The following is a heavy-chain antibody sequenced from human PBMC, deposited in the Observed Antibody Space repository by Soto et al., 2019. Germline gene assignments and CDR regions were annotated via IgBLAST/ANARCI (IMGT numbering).Heavy chain of an antibody. D-gene: IGHD3-10*01. V-gene: IGHV4-34*01. CDR1: GGSFSGYY. CDR2: INHSGST. CDR3: ARVGLLWFGELPNWFDP. Sequence: SETLSLTCAVYGGSFSGYYWSWIRQPPGKGLEWIGEINHSGSTNYNPSLKSRVTINPDTSKNQFSLQLDSVTPEDTAVYYCARVGLLWFGELPNWFDPWGQGTLVTVSS. J-gene: IGHJ5*02.